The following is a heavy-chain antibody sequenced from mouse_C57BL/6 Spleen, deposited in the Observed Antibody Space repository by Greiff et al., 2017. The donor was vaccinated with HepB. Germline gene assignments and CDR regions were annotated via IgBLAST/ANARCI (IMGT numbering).Heavy chain of an antibody. V-gene: IGHV5-6*01. Sequence: EVMLVESGGDLVKPGGSLKLSCAASGFTFSSYGMSWVRQTPDKRLEWVATISSGGSYTYYPDSVKGRFTISRDNAKNTLYLQMSSLKSEDTAMYYCARIYYYGRNAMDYWGQGTSVTVSS. CDR2: ISSGGSYT. J-gene: IGHJ4*01. D-gene: IGHD1-1*01. CDR3: ARIYYYGRNAMDY. CDR1: GFTFSSYG.